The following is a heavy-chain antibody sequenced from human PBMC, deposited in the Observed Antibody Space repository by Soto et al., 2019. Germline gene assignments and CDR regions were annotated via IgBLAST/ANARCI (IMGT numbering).Heavy chain of an antibody. J-gene: IGHJ1*01. CDR2: ISGSGSST. CDR1: GFTFNIYA. V-gene: IGHV3-23*01. Sequence: GGSLRLSCAASGFTFNIYAMGWARQAPGKGLEWVSGISGSGSSTYYADSVKGRFTISRDNSKNTLYLQMNSLRAEDTAAYYCANDWTLWGQGTLVTVS. D-gene: IGHD1-1*01. CDR3: ANDWTL.